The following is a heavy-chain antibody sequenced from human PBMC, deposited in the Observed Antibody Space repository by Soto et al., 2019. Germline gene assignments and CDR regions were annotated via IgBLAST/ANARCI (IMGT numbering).Heavy chain of an antibody. CDR3: ARVSGHYYSGVDV. CDR1: GGSISNGDYY. V-gene: IGHV4-30-4*01. CDR2: IYYGGNT. D-gene: IGHD1-20*01. J-gene: IGHJ6*02. Sequence: QVQLQESGPGLVKPSETLSLTCNVFGGSISNGDYYWSWIRQPPGKGLQYIGYIYYGGNTNYNPSLKSRLTMSIDRSAHHFSLTLTSVTAADTAVYYCARVSGHYYSGVDVWGQGTTVIVSS.